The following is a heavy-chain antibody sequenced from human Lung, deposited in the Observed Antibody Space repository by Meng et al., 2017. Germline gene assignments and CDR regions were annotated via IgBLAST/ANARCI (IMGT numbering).Heavy chain of an antibody. J-gene: IGHJ4*02. CDR2: INHSGST. CDR3: ARGPTTMAHDFDY. V-gene: IGHV4-34*01. D-gene: IGHD4-11*01. Sequence: QEQLQRWGAGLFKPSETLSLTCVVSGGSFSDYYWSWIRQPPGKGLEWIGEINHSGSTNYNPSLESRATISVDTSQNNLSLKLSSVTAADSAVYYCARGPTTMAHDFDYWGQGTLVTVSS. CDR1: GGSFSDYY.